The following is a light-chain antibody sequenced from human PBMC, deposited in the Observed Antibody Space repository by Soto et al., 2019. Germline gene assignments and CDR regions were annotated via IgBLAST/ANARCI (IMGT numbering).Light chain of an antibody. CDR1: QSVSSSY. Sequence: EIVLTQSPGTLSLSPGERATLSCRASQSVSSSYSAWYQQNPGQAPRLLIYGASSRATGIPDRFSGSGSGTDFTLTISRLEPEDFAVYYCQQYGSSPPYTFGQGTKLEI. CDR2: GAS. CDR3: QQYGSSPPYT. V-gene: IGKV3-20*01. J-gene: IGKJ2*01.